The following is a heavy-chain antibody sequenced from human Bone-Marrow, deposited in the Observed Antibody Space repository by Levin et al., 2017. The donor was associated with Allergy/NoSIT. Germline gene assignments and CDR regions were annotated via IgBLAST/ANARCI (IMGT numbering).Heavy chain of an antibody. J-gene: IGHJ1*01. CDR3: ARHPPSAVAGTELFQH. Sequence: ASVKVSCKASGYSFTDYYLHWVRQAPGQGLEWMGWVHPNSGGTHYAQKFQGRVTMTRDTSTNTGYLELSRLRSYDTAMYYCARHPPSAVAGTELFQHWGQGTLVTVSS. CDR2: VHPNSGGT. V-gene: IGHV1-2*02. D-gene: IGHD6-19*01. CDR1: GYSFTDYY.